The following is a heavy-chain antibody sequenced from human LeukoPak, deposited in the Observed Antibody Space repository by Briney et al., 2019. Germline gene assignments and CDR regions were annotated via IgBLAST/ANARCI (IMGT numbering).Heavy chain of an antibody. CDR3: AKQGGWYSIDY. V-gene: IGHV3-23*01. J-gene: IGHJ4*02. CDR2: ISCSGGST. Sequence: GGSLRLSCAASGFTFSSYAMSWVRQAPGKGLEWVSAISCSGGSTYYADSVKGRFTISRDNSKNALYLQMNSLRAEDTAVYYCAKQGGWYSIDYWGQGTLVTVSS. CDR1: GFTFSSYA. D-gene: IGHD6-19*01.